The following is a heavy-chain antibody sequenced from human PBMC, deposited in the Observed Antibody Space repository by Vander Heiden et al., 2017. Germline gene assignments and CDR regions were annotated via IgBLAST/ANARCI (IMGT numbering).Heavy chain of an antibody. J-gene: IGHJ4*02. V-gene: IGHV3-15*01. CDR1: GFTSTYAW. D-gene: IGHD1-1*01. Sequence: EVQLAESGGGLAKSRESLRLSCAASGFTSTYAWMSWVRQAPGKGLEWVGRVKSKIDGGTTDYAAPVKGRFTISRDDSKNTLTLQMNSLNSEDTAVYYCAADVPEPLAQIDYWGRGIVVTVAS. CDR3: AADVPEPLAQIDY. CDR2: VKSKIDGGTT.